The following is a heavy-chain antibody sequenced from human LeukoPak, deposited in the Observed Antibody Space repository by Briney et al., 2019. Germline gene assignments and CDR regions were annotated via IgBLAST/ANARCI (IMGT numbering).Heavy chain of an antibody. CDR1: GGSISSYY. V-gene: IGHV4-59*01. Sequence: SETLSLTCTVSGGSISSYYWSWIRQPPGKGLEWIGYIYYSGSTNYNPSLKSRVTISVDTSKNQFSLKLSSVAAADTAVYYCARIFDGPFDPWGQGTLVTVSS. D-gene: IGHD3-9*01. CDR3: ARIFDGPFDP. CDR2: IYYSGST. J-gene: IGHJ5*02.